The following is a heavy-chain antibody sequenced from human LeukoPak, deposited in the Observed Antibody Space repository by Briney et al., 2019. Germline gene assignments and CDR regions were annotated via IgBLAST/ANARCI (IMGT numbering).Heavy chain of an antibody. V-gene: IGHV3-30*02. CDR2: IRYDGSNK. CDR1: GFTFSSYG. D-gene: IGHD6-13*01. Sequence: QTGGSLRLSCAASGFTFSSYGMHWVRQAPGKGLEWVAFIRYDGSNKYYADSVKGRFTISRDNAKNSLYLQMNSLRAEDTAVYYCAGSWYDGGWFDPWGQGTLVTVSS. CDR3: AGSWYDGGWFDP. J-gene: IGHJ5*02.